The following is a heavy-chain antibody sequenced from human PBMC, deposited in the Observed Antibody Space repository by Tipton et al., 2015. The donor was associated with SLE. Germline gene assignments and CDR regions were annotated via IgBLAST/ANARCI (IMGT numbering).Heavy chain of an antibody. CDR2: IYTSGST. V-gene: IGHV4-61*02. D-gene: IGHD6-19*01. CDR3: ARGGAVAGPPYYYYGMDV. J-gene: IGHJ6*02. CDR1: GGSISSSSYY. Sequence: TLSLTCTVSGGSISSSSYYWSWIRQPAGKGLEWIGRIYTSGSTNYNPSLKSRVTMSVDTSKNQFSLKLSSVTAADTAVYYCARGGAVAGPPYYYYGMDVWGQGTTVTVSS.